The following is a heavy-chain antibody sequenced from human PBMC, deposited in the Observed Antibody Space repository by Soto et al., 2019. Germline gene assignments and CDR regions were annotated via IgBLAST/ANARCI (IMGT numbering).Heavy chain of an antibody. V-gene: IGHV3-23*01. J-gene: IGHJ4*02. CDR3: AKTYKFHSQSSGWANRFDS. CDR2: ITSAGST. Sequence: EVQLFESGGDLAQPGGSLRLICAASGFTFSNYAMTWVRQSPGKGLEWVSTITSAGSTFYGDTVKGRFTISRDNSKSTLYFQMNSLGAEDTAVYYCAKTYKFHSQSSGWANRFDSWGQGTLVTVSS. D-gene: IGHD6-19*01. CDR1: GFTFSNYA.